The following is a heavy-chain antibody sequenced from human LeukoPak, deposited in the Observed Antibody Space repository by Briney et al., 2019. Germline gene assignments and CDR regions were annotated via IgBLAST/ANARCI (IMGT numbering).Heavy chain of an antibody. CDR2: ISPYNGNT. CDR3: ARDRNIVVVPAALYYYYYGMDV. J-gene: IGHJ6*02. CDR1: GYTFTTYG. Sequence: GSVKVSCKASGYTFTTYGISWVRQAPGQGLEWVGWISPYNGNTNYAQKLQGRVTMTTDTSTSTAYMQLRSLRSDDTAVYYCARDRNIVVVPAALYYYYYGMDVWGQGTTVTVSS. D-gene: IGHD2-2*01. V-gene: IGHV1-18*01.